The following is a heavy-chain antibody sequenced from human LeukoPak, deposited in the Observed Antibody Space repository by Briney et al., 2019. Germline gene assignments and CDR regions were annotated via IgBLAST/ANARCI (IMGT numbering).Heavy chain of an antibody. CDR1: GGTFSSYA. CDR3: ARTAIGDAFDI. Sequence: ASVKVSCKASGGTFSSYAISWVRQAPGQGLEWMGWISAYNGNTNYAQKLQGRVTMTTDTSTSTAYMELRSLRSDDTAVYYCARTAIGDAFDIWGQGTMVTVSS. D-gene: IGHD2-21*02. V-gene: IGHV1-18*01. CDR2: ISAYNGNT. J-gene: IGHJ3*02.